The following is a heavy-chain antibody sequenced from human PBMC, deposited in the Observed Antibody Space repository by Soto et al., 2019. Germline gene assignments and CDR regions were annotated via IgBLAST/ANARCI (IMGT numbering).Heavy chain of an antibody. D-gene: IGHD6-13*01. Sequence: GASVKVSCKASGGTFSSYAISWVRQAPGQGLEWMGGIIPIFGTANYAQKFQGRVTITADESTSTAYMELSSLRSEDTAVYYCARGRPPNSLYSSSPGQFDYWGQGTLVTVSS. CDR1: GGTFSSYA. CDR2: IIPIFGTA. V-gene: IGHV1-69*13. CDR3: ARGRPPNSLYSSSPGQFDY. J-gene: IGHJ4*02.